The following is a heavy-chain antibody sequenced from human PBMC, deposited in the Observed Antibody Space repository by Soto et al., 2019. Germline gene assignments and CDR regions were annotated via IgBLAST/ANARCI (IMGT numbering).Heavy chain of an antibody. CDR2: IIPIFGTA. Sequence: QVQLVQSGAEVKKPGSSVKVSCKASGGTFSSYAISWVRQAPGQGLEWMGGIIPIFGTAHYAQKFQGRVTITTDESTSTAYMELSSLRSEDTAVYYCAKVPPGSSSWCPFYYYYGMDVWGQGTTVSVSS. V-gene: IGHV1-69*01. D-gene: IGHD6-13*01. J-gene: IGHJ6*02. CDR1: GGTFSSYA. CDR3: AKVPPGSSSWCPFYYYYGMDV.